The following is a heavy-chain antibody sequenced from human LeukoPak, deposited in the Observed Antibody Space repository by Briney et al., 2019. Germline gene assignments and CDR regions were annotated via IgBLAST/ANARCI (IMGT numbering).Heavy chain of an antibody. J-gene: IGHJ4*02. Sequence: GGSLRLSCAASGFTFSSYAMSWVRQAPGKGLEWVSAISGSGSSTYYADSVKGRFTISRDNSKNTLYLQMNSLRAEDTAVYYCANGRDGYNCFDYWGQGTLVTVSS. CDR1: GFTFSSYA. V-gene: IGHV3-23*01. D-gene: IGHD5-24*01. CDR3: ANGRDGYNCFDY. CDR2: ISGSGSST.